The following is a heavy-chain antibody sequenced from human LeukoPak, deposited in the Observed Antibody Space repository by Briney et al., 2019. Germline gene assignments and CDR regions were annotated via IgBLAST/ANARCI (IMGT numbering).Heavy chain of an antibody. CDR1: RYTFTNYY. CDR3: ARDQGYNSRWFDP. J-gene: IGHJ5*02. CDR2: INPNSGGT. D-gene: IGHD5-24*01. V-gene: IGHV1-2*02. Sequence: ASVKVSCKASRYTFTNYYMHWVRQAPGQGLEWMGWINPNSGGTNYAQKFQGRVTMTRDTSISTAYMELSRLRSDDTAVYYCARDQGYNSRWFDPWGQGTLVTVSS.